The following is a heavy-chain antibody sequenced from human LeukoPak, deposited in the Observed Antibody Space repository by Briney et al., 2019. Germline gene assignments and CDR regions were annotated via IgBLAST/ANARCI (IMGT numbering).Heavy chain of an antibody. CDR2: ISSSSSTI. J-gene: IGHJ6*03. D-gene: IGHD3-3*01. Sequence: PGGSLRLSCAASGFTFSSYSMNWVRQAPGKGLEWVSYISSSSSTIYYADSVKGRFTISRDNAKNSLYLQMNSLRAEDTAVYYCARDSYDFWSGYSGLDYYMDVWGKGTTVTVSS. V-gene: IGHV3-48*01. CDR1: GFTFSSYS. CDR3: ARDSYDFWSGYSGLDYYMDV.